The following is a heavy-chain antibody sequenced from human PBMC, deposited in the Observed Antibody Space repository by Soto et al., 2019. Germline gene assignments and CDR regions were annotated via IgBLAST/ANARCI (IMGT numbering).Heavy chain of an antibody. CDR1: GGSISSGGYY. CDR2: IYYSGSTYYN. V-gene: IGHV4-31*03. CDR3: ARTPLL. Sequence: PSETLSLTCTVSGGSISSGGYYWSWIRQHPGKGLEWIGYIYYSGSTYYNYYNPSLKSRVTISVDTSKNQFSLKLSSVTAADTAVYYGARTPLLWAQGTLVTVSS. D-gene: IGHD1-26*01. J-gene: IGHJ4*02.